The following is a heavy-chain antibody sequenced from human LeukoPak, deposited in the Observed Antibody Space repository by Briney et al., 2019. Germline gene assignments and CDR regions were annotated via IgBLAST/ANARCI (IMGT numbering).Heavy chain of an antibody. D-gene: IGHD1-26*01. J-gene: IGHJ3*01. CDR1: GYRFSIYW. Sequence: GESLKISCKGSGYRFSIYWIAWVRQMPGKGLEWLGIIYPGDSDTRYSPSFQGQVTVSVDNSINTAYLQWSSLKASDTAIYYCARRVGANDAFDFWGQGTTVNVFS. CDR2: IYPGDSDT. V-gene: IGHV5-51*01. CDR3: ARRVGANDAFDF.